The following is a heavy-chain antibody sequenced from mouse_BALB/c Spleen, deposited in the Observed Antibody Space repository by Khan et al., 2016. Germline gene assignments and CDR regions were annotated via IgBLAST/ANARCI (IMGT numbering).Heavy chain of an antibody. CDR3: ARWDWYCDV. V-gene: IGHV14-3*02. J-gene: IGHJ1*01. Sequence: VQLQQSGAELVKPGASVKLSCTASGFNIKDTYMHWVKQRPEQGLEWIGRIDPANGNTKYDPKFQGKATITADTSSNPAYLQLSSLTSEATAVYYCARWDWYCDVWGGGTTVTVSS. CDR2: IDPANGNT. CDR1: GFNIKDTY.